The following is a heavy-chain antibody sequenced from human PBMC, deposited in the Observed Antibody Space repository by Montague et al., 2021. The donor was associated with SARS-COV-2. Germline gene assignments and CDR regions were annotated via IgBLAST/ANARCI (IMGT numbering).Heavy chain of an antibody. V-gene: IGHV3-30-3*01. Sequence: SLRLSCAASGFTFSSYAMHWVRQAPGKGLEWVAVISYDGSNKYYADSVKGRFTISRDHSKNTLYLQMNSLRAEDTAVYYCAGVIGGYYGMDVWGQGTTVTVSS. D-gene: IGHD1-26*01. CDR1: GFTFSSYA. CDR2: ISYDGSNK. CDR3: AGVIGGYYGMDV. J-gene: IGHJ6*02.